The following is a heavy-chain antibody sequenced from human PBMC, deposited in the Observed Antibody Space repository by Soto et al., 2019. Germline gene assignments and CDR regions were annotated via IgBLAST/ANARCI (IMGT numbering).Heavy chain of an antibody. D-gene: IGHD4-17*01. J-gene: IGHJ3*02. V-gene: IGHV5-51*03. CDR1: GYSFTNYW. CDR2: IYPGDSRT. Sequence: EVQLVQSGAEVQKPGESLKISCQGSGYSFTNYWIAWVRQMPGKGLEWMGIIYPGDSRTTYSPSFRGQVTISADRSMKPAYLQWSSLRASDTAMYYCTRELDYGGNSEALDIWGQATVVTVSS. CDR3: TRELDYGGNSEALDI.